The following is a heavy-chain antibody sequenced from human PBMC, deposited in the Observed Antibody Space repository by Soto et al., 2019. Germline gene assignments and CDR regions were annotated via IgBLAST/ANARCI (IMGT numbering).Heavy chain of an antibody. D-gene: IGHD2-8*01. CDR1: GVTFSSYA. V-gene: IGHV3-23*01. CDR3: ARGGTSGNYAFDI. Sequence: DVQLLESGGGVRRPGGALRLSSAAFGVTFSSYAISGVRQTPANGLAWVSSLTGSGGSTYYADSVKGRFTISRDNSWEPLYLQMNSLTAEDTAVYDCARGGTSGNYAFDIWRQGTLVTVSS. J-gene: IGHJ3*02. CDR2: LTGSGGST.